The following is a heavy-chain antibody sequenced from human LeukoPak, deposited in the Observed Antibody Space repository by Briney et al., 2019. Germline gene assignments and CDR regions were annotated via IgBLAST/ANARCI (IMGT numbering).Heavy chain of an antibody. D-gene: IGHD4-23*01. Sequence: SETLSLTCTVSGGSISSSSYYWGWIRQPPGKGLEWIGEINHSGSTNYNPSLKSRVTISVDTSKNQFSLKLSSVTAADTAVYYCARAEDYGGNQDGMDVWGQGTTVTVSS. CDR1: GGSISSSSYY. J-gene: IGHJ6*02. V-gene: IGHV4-39*07. CDR3: ARAEDYGGNQDGMDV. CDR2: INHSGST.